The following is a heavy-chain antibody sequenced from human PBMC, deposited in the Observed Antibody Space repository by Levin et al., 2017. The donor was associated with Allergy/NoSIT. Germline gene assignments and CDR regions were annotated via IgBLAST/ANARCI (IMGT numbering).Heavy chain of an antibody. CDR3: ARVKTIASAGRIYYYYYGCDV. J-gene: IGHJ6*02. CDR1: GGSFSGYY. V-gene: IGHV4-34*01. CDR2: INHSGST. Sequence: PSETLSLTCAVYGGSFSGYYWSWIRQPPGKGLEWIGEINHSGSTNYNPSLKSRVTISVEPSKNQFSLQLGYGTAADTAVYYCARVKTIASAGRIYYYYYGCDVWGQGTAVTVSS. D-gene: IGHD6-13*01.